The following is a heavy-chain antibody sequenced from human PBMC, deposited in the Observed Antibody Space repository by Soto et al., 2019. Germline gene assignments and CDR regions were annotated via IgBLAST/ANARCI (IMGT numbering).Heavy chain of an antibody. CDR3: AKGDVLLWFGESTFDY. V-gene: IGHV3-30*18. CDR2: ISYDGSNK. CDR1: GFTFSSYG. D-gene: IGHD3-10*01. Sequence: QVQLVESGGGVVQPGRSLRLSCAASGFTFSSYGMHWVRQAPGKGLEWVAVISYDGSNKYYADSVKGRFTISRDNSKNTLYLQMNSLRAEDTAVYYCAKGDVLLWFGESTFDYWGQGTLVTVSS. J-gene: IGHJ4*02.